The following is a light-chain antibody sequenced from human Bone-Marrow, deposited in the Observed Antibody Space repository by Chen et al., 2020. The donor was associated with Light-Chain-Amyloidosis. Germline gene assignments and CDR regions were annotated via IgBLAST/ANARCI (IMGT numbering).Light chain of an antibody. Sequence: SYVLTQPSSVSVAPGQTARITCSGDALPKQHAYWYQQRPGQAPVLIIYKDTVRPSGIPERISGSGSGTIVTLTISGVQAEDEADYYCQSADVTGSYVMCGGGTKLTVL. CDR1: ALPKQH. J-gene: IGLJ3*02. V-gene: IGLV3-25*03. CDR2: KDT. CDR3: QSADVTGSYVM.